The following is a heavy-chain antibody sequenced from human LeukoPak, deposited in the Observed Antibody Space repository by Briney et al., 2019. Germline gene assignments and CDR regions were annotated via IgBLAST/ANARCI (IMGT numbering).Heavy chain of an antibody. D-gene: IGHD5-12*01. V-gene: IGHV3-21*01. Sequence: GGSLRLSCAASGFTFSGYSMNWVRQAPGKGLEWVSSISSSSSYIYYADSVKGRLTISRDNAKNSLYLQMNSLRAVDTAVYYCARDVVATITQDAFDIWGQGTMVTVSS. CDR3: ARDVVATITQDAFDI. CDR1: GFTFSGYS. CDR2: ISSSSSYI. J-gene: IGHJ3*02.